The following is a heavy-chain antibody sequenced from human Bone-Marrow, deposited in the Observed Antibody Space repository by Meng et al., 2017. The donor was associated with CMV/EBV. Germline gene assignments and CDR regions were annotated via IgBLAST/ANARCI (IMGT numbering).Heavy chain of an antibody. D-gene: IGHD3-3*01. CDR3: EGEHYDFWGGYYYYYYYGMDV. CDR2: INHSGST. Sequence: SETLSLTCAVYGGSFSGYYWSWIRQPPGKGLEWIGEINHSGSTNYNPSLKSRVTISVDTSKNQFSLKLSSVTAADTAVYYCEGEHYDFWGGYYYYYYYGMDVWGQGTTVTVSS. CDR1: GGSFSGYY. J-gene: IGHJ6*02. V-gene: IGHV4-34*01.